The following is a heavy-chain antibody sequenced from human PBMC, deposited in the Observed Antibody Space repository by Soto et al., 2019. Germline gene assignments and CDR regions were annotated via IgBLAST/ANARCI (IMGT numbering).Heavy chain of an antibody. V-gene: IGHV3-48*01. Sequence: EVPLVESGGDLVQPGGSLRLSCAASGFTFSSYSMNWVRQAPGKGLEWISYISGSSITIYYADSVKDRFTIFRDNAHNSLYLQMDSLRGDDTAVYYCARDRGGSSSSYGMDVWGQGTTVTVSS. J-gene: IGHJ6*02. CDR1: GFTFSSYS. D-gene: IGHD2-2*01. CDR2: ISGSSITI. CDR3: ARDRGGSSSSYGMDV.